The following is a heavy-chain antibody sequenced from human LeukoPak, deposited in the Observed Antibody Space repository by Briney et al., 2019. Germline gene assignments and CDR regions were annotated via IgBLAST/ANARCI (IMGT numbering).Heavy chain of an antibody. D-gene: IGHD1-26*01. J-gene: IGHJ4*02. V-gene: IGHV1-69*13. Sequence: SVTVSCKASGGTFSSYAISWVRQAPGQGLEWMGGIIPIFGTANYAQKFQGRVTITADESTSTAYMELSSLRSEDTAVYYCARGIVGASSPPGYFDYWGQGTLVTVSS. CDR2: IIPIFGTA. CDR3: ARGIVGASSPPGYFDY. CDR1: GGTFSSYA.